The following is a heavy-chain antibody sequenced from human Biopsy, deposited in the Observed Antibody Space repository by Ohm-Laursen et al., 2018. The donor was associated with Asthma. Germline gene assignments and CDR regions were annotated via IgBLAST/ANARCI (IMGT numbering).Heavy chain of an antibody. V-gene: IGHV1-18*01. J-gene: IGHJ6*02. CDR2: IGVYNGNT. CDR3: ARAVDYSHYYGIDV. Sequence: KASSKTPGYTFYSAGITWVRQAPGQGLECMGGIGVYNGNTKVAQKLQDRVTMITDTSTSTAYMELRSLRSDDTAVYFCARAVDYSHYYGIDVWGQGTTVTVS. D-gene: IGHD3-10*01. CDR1: GYTFYSAG.